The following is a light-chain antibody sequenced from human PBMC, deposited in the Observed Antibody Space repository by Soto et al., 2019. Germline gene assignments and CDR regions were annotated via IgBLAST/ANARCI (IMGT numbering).Light chain of an antibody. CDR2: DAS. V-gene: IGKV1-13*02. CDR1: QAISSA. J-gene: IGKJ3*01. Sequence: ANQLTQSPSSLSASVGDRVTITCRASQAISSALAWYQQKPGKPPKLLIYDASTLQSGVPSRFSGTASGTDFTLTINSLQPEDFATYYCQQSYSTSGTFGPGTKVDIK. CDR3: QQSYSTSGT.